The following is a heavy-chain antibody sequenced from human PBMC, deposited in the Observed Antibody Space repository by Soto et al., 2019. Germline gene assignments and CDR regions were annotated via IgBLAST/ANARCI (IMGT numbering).Heavy chain of an antibody. V-gene: IGHV4-59*01. CDR2: IYASGSP. CDR1: GGSISVYY. D-gene: IGHD2-8*01. Sequence: KPSETLSLTCTIPGGSISVYYWSWVRQPPGHELEWIGYIYASGSPYYNPSLRSRVTISADTSKNQISLKLTSPTTADTAVYFCARGGNRYSTTASGVGGFDFWGQ. CDR3: ARGGNRYSTTASGVGGFDF. J-gene: IGHJ4*02.